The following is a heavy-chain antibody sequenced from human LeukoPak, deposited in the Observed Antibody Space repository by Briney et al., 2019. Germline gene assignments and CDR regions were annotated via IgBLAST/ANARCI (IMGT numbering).Heavy chain of an antibody. J-gene: IGHJ6*02. CDR1: GFTFSSYW. CDR2: IKQDGSEK. Sequence: GGSLRLSCAASGFTFSSYWMSWVRQAPGKGLEWVANIKQDGSEKYYVDSVKGRFTISRDNAKNSLYLQMNSLRAEDTAVYYCARAATVAGIGVYYYYGMDVWGQGTTVTVSS. CDR3: ARAATVAGIGVYYYYGMDV. D-gene: IGHD6-19*01. V-gene: IGHV3-7*01.